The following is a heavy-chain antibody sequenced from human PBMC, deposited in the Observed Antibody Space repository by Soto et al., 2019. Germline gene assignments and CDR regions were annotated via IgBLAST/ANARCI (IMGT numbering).Heavy chain of an antibody. CDR1: GFTFSSYA. J-gene: IGHJ6*02. D-gene: IGHD2-15*01. CDR3: AFGRDCSGGSCYDPNGSYYYYGMDV. CDR2: IRGSGGST. Sequence: GGSLRLSCTASGFTFSSYAMSWVRQAPGKGLEWVSAIRGSGGSTYYADSVKGRFTISRDNSKNTLYLQMNSLRAEDTAVYYCAFGRDCSGGSCYDPNGSYYYYGMDVWGQGTTVTVSS. V-gene: IGHV3-23*01.